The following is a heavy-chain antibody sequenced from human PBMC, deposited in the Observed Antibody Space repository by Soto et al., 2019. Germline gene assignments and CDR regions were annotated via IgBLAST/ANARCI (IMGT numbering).Heavy chain of an antibody. V-gene: IGHV3-64D*06. CDR3: VKARSSGYYWTGAFGI. Sequence: GGSLRLSCSASGFIFSSYAMHWVRQAPGKGLQYVSSISSNGGSTYHADSVKGRFTISRGNSKNTLYLQMSSLRAEDTAVYYCVKARSSGYYWTGAFGIWGQGTMVTVSS. CDR1: GFIFSSYA. CDR2: ISSNGGST. J-gene: IGHJ3*02. D-gene: IGHD3-22*01.